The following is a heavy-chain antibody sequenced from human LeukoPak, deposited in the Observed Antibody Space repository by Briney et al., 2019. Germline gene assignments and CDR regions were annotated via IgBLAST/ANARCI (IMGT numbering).Heavy chain of an antibody. CDR1: GGSISSSSYY. D-gene: IGHD3-10*01. CDR2: IYTSGST. J-gene: IGHJ6*03. V-gene: IGHV4-61*02. Sequence: PSETLSLTCTVSGGSISSSSYYWGWIRQPAGKGLEWIGRIYTSGSTNYNPSLKSRVTISVDTSKNQFSLKLSSVTAADTAVYYCARGYGSGSYYNDSYYYYYMDVWGKGTTVTISS. CDR3: ARGYGSGSYYNDSYYYYYMDV.